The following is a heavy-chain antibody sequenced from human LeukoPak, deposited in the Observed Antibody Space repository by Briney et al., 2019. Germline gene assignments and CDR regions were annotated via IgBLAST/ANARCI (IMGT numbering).Heavy chain of an antibody. CDR3: ARDLRGFGELLSYYGMDV. J-gene: IGHJ6*02. D-gene: IGHD3-10*01. CDR1: GFTFSGYS. V-gene: IGHV3-48*04. CDR2: ISSSSSTI. Sequence: GGSLRLSCAASGFTFSGYSMNWVRQAPGKGLEWVSYISSSSSTIYYADSVKGRFTISRDNAKNSLYLQMNSLRAEDTAVYYCARDLRGFGELLSYYGMDVWGQGTTVTVSS.